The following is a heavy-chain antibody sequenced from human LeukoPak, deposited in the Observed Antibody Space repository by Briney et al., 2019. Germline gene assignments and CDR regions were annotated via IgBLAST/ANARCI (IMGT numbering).Heavy chain of an antibody. CDR1: GFTFSSYW. CDR3: ARDQGHYDSSGYYYPFGAFDI. CDR2: IKQDGSEK. D-gene: IGHD3-22*01. J-gene: IGHJ3*02. V-gene: IGHV3-7*01. Sequence: GGSLRLSCAASGFTFSSYWMSWVRQAPGKGLEWVANIKQDGSEKYYVDSVKGRFTISRDNAKNSLYLQMNSLRAEDTAVYYCARDQGHYDSSGYYYPFGAFDIRGQGTMVTVSS.